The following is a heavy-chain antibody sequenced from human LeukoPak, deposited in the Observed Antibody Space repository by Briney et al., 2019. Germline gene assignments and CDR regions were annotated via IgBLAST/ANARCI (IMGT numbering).Heavy chain of an antibody. D-gene: IGHD5-24*01. Sequence: PSETLSLTCAVYGGSFSGYYWSWIRQPPGKGLEWIGYIYYSGSTNYNPSLKSRVTISVDTSKNQFSLKLSSVTAADTAVYYCARSKMATLHFDYWGQGTLVTVSS. CDR3: ARSKMATLHFDY. CDR1: GGSFSGYY. V-gene: IGHV4-59*01. CDR2: IYYSGST. J-gene: IGHJ4*02.